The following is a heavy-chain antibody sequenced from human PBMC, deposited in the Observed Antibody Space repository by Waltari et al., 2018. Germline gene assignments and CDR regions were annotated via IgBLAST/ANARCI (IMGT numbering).Heavy chain of an antibody. D-gene: IGHD1-26*01. CDR2: IDSRNGNT. J-gene: IGHJ4*02. Sequence: QVQLVQSGDEVKKPGASVRVSCKTSGYTYTSYSITWVRQAPGQGLEWMGGIDSRNGNTRYAQKVQGRVTMTTDTTTRTTYLELTSLRSDDTAVYYCVRDGDSGSYTVGYWGLGTLVTISS. CDR1: GYTYTSYS. CDR3: VRDGDSGSYTVGY. V-gene: IGHV1-18*01.